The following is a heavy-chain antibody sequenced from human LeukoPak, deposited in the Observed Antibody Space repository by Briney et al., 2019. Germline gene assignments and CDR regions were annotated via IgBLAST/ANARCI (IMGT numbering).Heavy chain of an antibody. Sequence: GGSLRLSCAASGFTFSNFWMSWVRQAPGQGLECVAKIKEDGSDKYYVDSVKGRFTISRDNAKNSLYLQMNSLRAEDTAVYYCARLKLLWSNYFDYWGQGTLVTVSS. CDR3: ARLKLLWSNYFDY. CDR1: GFTFSNFW. J-gene: IGHJ4*02. D-gene: IGHD2-2*01. CDR2: IKEDGSDK. V-gene: IGHV3-7*01.